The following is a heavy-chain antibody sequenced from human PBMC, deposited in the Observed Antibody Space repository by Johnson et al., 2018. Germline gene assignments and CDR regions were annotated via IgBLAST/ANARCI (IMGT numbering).Heavy chain of an antibody. CDR3: AKERRRGYSYGYGYGGAFDI. D-gene: IGHD5-18*01. V-gene: IGHV3-30*18. Sequence: QVQLVESGGGVVQPGRSLRLSCAASGFTFSSYGMQWVRQAPGKGLEWVAVISYDGSNKYYADSVKGRFTISRDNSKNTLYLQINSLRAEETAVYYCAKERRRGYSYGYGYGGAFDIWGQGTIVTVSS. J-gene: IGHJ3*02. CDR1: GFTFSSYG. CDR2: ISYDGSNK.